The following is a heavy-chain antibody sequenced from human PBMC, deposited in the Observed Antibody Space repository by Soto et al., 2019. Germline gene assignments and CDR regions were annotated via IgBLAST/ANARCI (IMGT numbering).Heavy chain of an antibody. J-gene: IGHJ6*02. D-gene: IGHD3-9*01. V-gene: IGHV3-21*01. CDR1: GFTFSSYS. CDR2: ISTTSTYI. CDR3: ARDFKYDILTSYYGMDV. Sequence: EVHLVESGGGLVKPGGSLRLSCAASGFTFSSYSMIWVRQAPGQGLEWVSSISTTSTYIYYADSVKGRFTISRDNAKNSLFLQMDSLRAEDTAVYYCARDFKYDILTSYYGMDVWGQGTTVTVSS.